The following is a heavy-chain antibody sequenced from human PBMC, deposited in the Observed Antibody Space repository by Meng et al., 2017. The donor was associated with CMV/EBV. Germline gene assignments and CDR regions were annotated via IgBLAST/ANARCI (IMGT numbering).Heavy chain of an antibody. CDR1: GYTFSSYA. CDR2: IIPIFGTA. D-gene: IGHD3-3*01. Sequence: SVKVSCKASGYTFSSYAISWVRQAPGQGLEWMGGIIPIFGTANYAQKFQGRVTITTDESTSTAYMELSSLRSEDTAVYYCASNYDFWSGLDYWGQGTLVTVSS. V-gene: IGHV1-69*05. CDR3: ASNYDFWSGLDY. J-gene: IGHJ4*02.